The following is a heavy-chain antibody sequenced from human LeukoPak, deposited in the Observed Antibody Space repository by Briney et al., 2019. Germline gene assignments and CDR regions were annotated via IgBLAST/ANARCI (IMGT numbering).Heavy chain of an antibody. J-gene: IGHJ4*02. CDR1: GFTFSSYG. Sequence: GGSLRLSCAASGFTFSSYGMSWVRQAPGKGLECIAGFSGSGGSTYYADSVKGRFTISRDNSKNTLYLQMNSLRAEDTAVYYCAKDQLGITFGGVIVSGYFDYWGQGTLVTVSS. V-gene: IGHV3-23*01. CDR3: AKDQLGITFGGVIVSGYFDY. CDR2: FSGSGGST. D-gene: IGHD3-16*02.